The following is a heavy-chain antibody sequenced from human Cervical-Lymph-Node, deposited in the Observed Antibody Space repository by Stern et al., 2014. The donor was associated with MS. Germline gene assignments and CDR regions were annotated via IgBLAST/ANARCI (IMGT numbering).Heavy chain of an antibody. CDR2: IYWDDEK. CDR3: THSLHGDYYDAFDT. Sequence: ESGPTLVKATQPLTLTCTFSGFALRNSGVSVAWIRQPPGKALEWLAVIYWDDEKRYSPSLKSRLSITKDASESQVVLTMTNMDPVDTDTYYCTHSLHGDYYDAFDTWGQGTMVTVSS. V-gene: IGHV2-5*02. CDR1: GFALRNSGVS. D-gene: IGHD4-17*01. J-gene: IGHJ3*02.